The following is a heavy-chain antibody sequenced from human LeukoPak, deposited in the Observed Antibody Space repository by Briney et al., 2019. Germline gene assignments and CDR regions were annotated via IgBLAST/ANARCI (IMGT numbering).Heavy chain of an antibody. D-gene: IGHD2-21*02. J-gene: IGHJ4*02. CDR3: VREDTPATANY. CDR1: GFNFANHA. CDR2: ISGGGDIT. Sequence: GGFLRLSCAASGFNFANHAISWVRQTPGKGLEWVSAISGGGDITYYADSVTGRFTISRDNSKDTLFLQMHSLRPGDTAVYYCVREDTPATANYWGQGTLVTISS. V-gene: IGHV3-23*01.